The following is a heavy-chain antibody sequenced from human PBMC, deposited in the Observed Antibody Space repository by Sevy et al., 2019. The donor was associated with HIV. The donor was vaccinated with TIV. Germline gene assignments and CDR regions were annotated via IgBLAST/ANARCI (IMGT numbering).Heavy chain of an antibody. V-gene: IGHV4-34*01. J-gene: IGHJ6*02. CDR2: INHSGST. D-gene: IGHD3-3*01. CDR3: ARGPIREWLFNYYYGMDV. Sequence: SETLSLTCAVYGGSFSGYYWSWIRQPPGKGLEWIGEINHSGSTNYNPSRKSRVTISVDTSKNQFSLKLSSVTAADTAVYYCARGPIREWLFNYYYGMDVWGQGTTVTVSS. CDR1: GGSFSGYY.